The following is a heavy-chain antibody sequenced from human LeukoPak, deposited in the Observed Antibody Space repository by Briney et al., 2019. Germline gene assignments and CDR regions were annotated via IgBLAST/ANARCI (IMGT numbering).Heavy chain of an antibody. V-gene: IGHV3-7*04. Sequence: GGSLRLSCAASRFTLSSYWMSWVRQAPGKGLEWVANIKQDGSEKYYVDSVRGRFTISRDNAKNSLYLQMNSLRAEDTAVYYCARAVGNSGNDYWGQGTLVTVSS. CDR1: RFTLSSYW. D-gene: IGHD4-23*01. CDR2: IKQDGSEK. J-gene: IGHJ4*02. CDR3: ARAVGNSGNDY.